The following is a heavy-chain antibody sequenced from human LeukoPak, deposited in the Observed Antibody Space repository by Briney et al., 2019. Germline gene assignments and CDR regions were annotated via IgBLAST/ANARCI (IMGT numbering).Heavy chain of an antibody. Sequence: SVKVSCKASGGTFSSYAISWVRQAPGQGLEWMGGIIPIFGTANYAQKFQGRVTIAADESTSTAYMELSSLRSEDTAVYYCARVSLGNEPGSPQNYYYYGMDVWGQGTTVTVSS. CDR3: ARVSLGNEPGSPQNYYYYGMDV. J-gene: IGHJ6*02. CDR1: GGTFSSYA. CDR2: IIPIFGTA. V-gene: IGHV1-69*13.